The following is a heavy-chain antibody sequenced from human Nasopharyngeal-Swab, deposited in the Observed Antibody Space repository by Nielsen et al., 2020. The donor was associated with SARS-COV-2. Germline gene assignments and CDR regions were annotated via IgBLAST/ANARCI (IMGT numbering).Heavy chain of an antibody. Sequence: ASVKVSCKASGYTFTDYYMYWVRQAPGQGLEWMGWINPNSGGTNYAQKFQGRVTMTRDTSISTAYMELSRLRSDDTAVYYCARGDYYDRSRLGYWGQGTLVTVSS. J-gene: IGHJ4*02. V-gene: IGHV1-2*02. CDR3: ARGDYYDRSRLGY. D-gene: IGHD3-22*01. CDR2: INPNSGGT. CDR1: GYTFTDYY.